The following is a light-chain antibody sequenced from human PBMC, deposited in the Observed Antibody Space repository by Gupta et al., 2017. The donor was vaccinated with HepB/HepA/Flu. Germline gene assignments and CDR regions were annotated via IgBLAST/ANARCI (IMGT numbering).Light chain of an antibody. CDR3: GSYTSSNTLV. V-gene: IGLV2-14*03. CDR2: DVS. J-gene: IGLJ2*01. CDR1: SSDIGGYNY. Sequence: QSALTQPASLHGSPGQSITISSTVTSSDIGGYNYVSWYQQHPGKAPKLIIFDVSYRPSGVSSRFSGSKSGTTASLTISGLQAEDEADYHCGSYTSSNTLVFGGGTKLTVL.